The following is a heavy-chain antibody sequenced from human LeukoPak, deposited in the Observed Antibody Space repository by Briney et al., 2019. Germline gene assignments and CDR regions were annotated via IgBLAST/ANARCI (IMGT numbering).Heavy chain of an antibody. Sequence: SSETLSLTCTVSGDSTSSGGYYWGWIRQHPGKGLEWIGYIYYSGSTYYNPSLKSRVSISVDTSKNQFSLKLTSVTAADTAVYYCARARGSSSWGEIDYWGQGTLVTVSS. D-gene: IGHD6-13*01. J-gene: IGHJ4*02. CDR3: ARARGSSSWGEIDY. V-gene: IGHV4-31*03. CDR2: IYYSGST. CDR1: GDSTSSGGYY.